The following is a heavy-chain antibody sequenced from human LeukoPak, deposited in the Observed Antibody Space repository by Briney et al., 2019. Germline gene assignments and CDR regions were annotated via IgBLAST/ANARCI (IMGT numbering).Heavy chain of an antibody. CDR2: IRPNSGAT. Sequence: ASVKVSCKVSGYSFTDYYINWVRQAPGQGLEWMGWIRPNSGATNYTQKLQGRATMARETSISTAYMELKRLRSDDTALYYCARAADSLCGPNCYFIDFDTWGQGTQVIVSS. J-gene: IGHJ5*02. V-gene: IGHV1-2*02. D-gene: IGHD2-21*02. CDR3: ARAADSLCGPNCYFIDFDT. CDR1: GYSFTDYY.